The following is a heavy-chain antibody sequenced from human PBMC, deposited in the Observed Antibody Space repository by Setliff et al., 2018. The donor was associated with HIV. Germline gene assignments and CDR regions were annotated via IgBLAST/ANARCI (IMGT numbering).Heavy chain of an antibody. J-gene: IGHJ5*02. CDR3: ARRTKSAGIPKFQSSAYNWFDP. CDR2: IYYSGST. CDR1: GGSISSYY. V-gene: IGHV4-39*01. D-gene: IGHD6-13*01. Sequence: SETLSLTCTVSGGSISSYYRGWIRQPPGKGLEWCGSIYYSGSTYYNPSLKCRVTISVDTSKNQFSLKLSSVTAADTAVYYCARRTKSAGIPKFQSSAYNWFDPWGQGTLVTVS.